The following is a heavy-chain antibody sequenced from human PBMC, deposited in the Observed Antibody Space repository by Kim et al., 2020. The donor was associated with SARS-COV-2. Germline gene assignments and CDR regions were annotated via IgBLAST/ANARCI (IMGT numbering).Heavy chain of an antibody. V-gene: IGHV3-7*04. J-gene: IGHJ4*02. CDR3: AGALTVRYFAY. CDR2: IKQDGSEK. Sequence: GGSLRLSCAASGFTFSSYWMSWVRQAPGKGLEWVANIKQDGSEKYYVDSVKGRFTISRDNAKNSLYLQMNSLRAEDTAVYYCAGALTVRYFAYWGQGTLVTVSS. CDR1: GFTFSSYW. D-gene: IGHD3-9*01.